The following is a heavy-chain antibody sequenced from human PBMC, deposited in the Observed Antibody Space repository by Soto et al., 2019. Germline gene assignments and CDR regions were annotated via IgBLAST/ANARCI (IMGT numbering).Heavy chain of an antibody. D-gene: IGHD3-16*01. CDR2: INPNSGDT. CDR3: ARADYDYIWGSRRSDAFDI. CDR1: GYTFSVYY. J-gene: IGHJ3*02. V-gene: IGHV1-2*04. Sequence: APVKVSRKAAGYTFSVYYIRWVRQAHGQGLEGMGWINPNSGDTNYAQEFQDWVTMTRDTSISTAYMELSRLRSDDTAVYYCARADYDYIWGSRRSDAFDIWGQGTVVTVSS.